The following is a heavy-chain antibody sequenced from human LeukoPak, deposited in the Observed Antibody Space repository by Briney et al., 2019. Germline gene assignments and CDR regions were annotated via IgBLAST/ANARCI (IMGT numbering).Heavy chain of an antibody. V-gene: IGHV3-21*01. CDR1: GFTFSSNT. J-gene: IGHJ6*02. CDR2: ISRTGSDI. CDR3: ARLRKITFNYYYGMDV. D-gene: IGHD1-20*01. Sequence: GGSLRLSCAASGFTFSSNTMNWVRQAPEKGLEWVSSISRTGSDIFYADSLKGRFTISRDNAKNSLYLQMNSLRTEDTAVYYCARLRKITFNYYYGMDVWGQGTTVTVSS.